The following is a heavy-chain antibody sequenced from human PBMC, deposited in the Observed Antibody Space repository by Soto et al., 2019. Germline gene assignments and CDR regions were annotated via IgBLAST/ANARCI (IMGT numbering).Heavy chain of an antibody. J-gene: IGHJ4*02. D-gene: IGHD3-10*01. V-gene: IGHV3-21*04. CDR1: GFNFGGYT. Sequence: GGSLRLSCAGSGFNFGGYTMSWVRQAPGKGLEWVSSISSSDTYIFYADTVKGRFIISRDNAKNSVYLQINRLRTDDTALYYCASAMTMGWSPQGVWGQGTPVTVSS. CDR3: ASAMTMGWSPQGV. CDR2: ISSSDTYI.